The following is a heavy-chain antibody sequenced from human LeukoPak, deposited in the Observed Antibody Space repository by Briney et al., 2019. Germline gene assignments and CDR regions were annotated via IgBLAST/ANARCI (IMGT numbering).Heavy chain of an antibody. CDR2: IYTSGST. CDR1: GGSISSYY. CDR3: ARDKWFGESPSAIDI. J-gene: IGHJ3*02. D-gene: IGHD3-10*01. Sequence: SETLSLTCTVSGGSISSYYWSWIRQPAGKGLEWIGRIYTSGSTNYNPSLKSRVTMSVDTSKNQFSLKLSSVTAADTAVYYCARDKWFGESPSAIDIWGQGTMVTVSS. V-gene: IGHV4-4*07.